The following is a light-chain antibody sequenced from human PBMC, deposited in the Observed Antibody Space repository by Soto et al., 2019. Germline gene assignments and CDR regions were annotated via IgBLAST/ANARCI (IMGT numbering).Light chain of an antibody. CDR2: GAS. J-gene: IGKJ3*01. CDR1: KSFSRSY. CDR3: QQRDNWPFT. Sequence: EIVLTQSPDTLSLSPGERATLSCRASKSFSRSYLAWYQQKPGQAPRLLIYGASKRATGIPARFSGSGSGTDFSLTISGLEPEDFAVYYCQQRDNWPFTFGPGTTVDIK. V-gene: IGKV3-11*01.